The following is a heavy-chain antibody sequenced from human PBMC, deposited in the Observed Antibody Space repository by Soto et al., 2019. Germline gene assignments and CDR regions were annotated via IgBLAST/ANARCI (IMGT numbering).Heavy chain of an antibody. J-gene: IGHJ4*02. CDR3: ATVLVGATRHPDSDS. CDR2: IYYDGST. V-gene: IGHV4-39*02. Sequence: SETLSLTCTVSGDSITSSSFYWAWIRQPPGKGLSWIASIYYDGSTYYNSSLKSRVTISRDTSKNHFSLRLTSMTAADTAVYYCATVLVGATRHPDSDSWGQGTLVTVSS. CDR1: GDSITSSSFY. D-gene: IGHD2-15*01.